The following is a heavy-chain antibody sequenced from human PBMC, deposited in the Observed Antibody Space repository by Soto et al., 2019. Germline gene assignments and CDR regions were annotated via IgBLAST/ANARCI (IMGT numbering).Heavy chain of an antibody. CDR1: GGTFSSYT. CDR3: ARDLGGNTGDY. V-gene: IGHV1-69*08. D-gene: IGHD5-12*01. CDR2: IIPILGIA. J-gene: IGHJ4*02. Sequence: QVQLVQSGAEVKKPGSSVKVSCKASGGTFSSYTISWVRQAPGQGLEWMGRIIPILGIANYAQKFQGRVTITADKSTSTAYMELSSLRSEDTAVYYCARDLGGNTGDYWGQGTLVTVSS.